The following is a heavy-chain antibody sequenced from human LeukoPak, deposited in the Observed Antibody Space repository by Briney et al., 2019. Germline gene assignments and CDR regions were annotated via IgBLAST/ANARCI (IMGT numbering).Heavy chain of an antibody. J-gene: IGHJ3*02. CDR2: IRDKTNSYTT. V-gene: IGHV3-72*01. CDR3: ARDRGGAFDI. Sequence: PGGSLRLSCAASEFTFSDHYMDWVRQAPGKGLEWVGRIRDKTNSYTTEYAASVKGRFTISSDDSTNSLYLQMNSLKIEDTAVYFCARDRGGAFDIWGQGTMVTVSS. CDR1: EFTFSDHY.